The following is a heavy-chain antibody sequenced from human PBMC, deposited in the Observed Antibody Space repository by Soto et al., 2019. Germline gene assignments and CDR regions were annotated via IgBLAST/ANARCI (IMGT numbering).Heavy chain of an antibody. CDR1: GTIFSSYT. V-gene: IGHV1-69*08. D-gene: IGHD3-16*01. CDR2: IIPMLGET. Sequence: QVQLVQSGAEVKKRGSSVRVSCKASGTIFSSYTISWVRQAPGQGLEWMGRIIPMLGETNCAQNVHGRVTLTAEKSTKTAYMQLNSLRLEDTAVYYCARGLGGRMDDWGQGTTVTVSS. J-gene: IGHJ6*02. CDR3: ARGLGGRMDD.